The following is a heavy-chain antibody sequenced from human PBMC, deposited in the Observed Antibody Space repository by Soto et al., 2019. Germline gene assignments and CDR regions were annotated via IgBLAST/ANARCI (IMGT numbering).Heavy chain of an antibody. CDR3: AARIWSGYRGRFDY. CDR1: GGSISSGDYY. V-gene: IGHV4-30-4*01. Sequence: QVQLQESGPGLVKPSQTLSLTCTVSGGSISSGDYYWSWIRQPPGKGLEWIGYIYYSGSTYYNPSLKSRVTISLVPSKNQFSLKLSSVTAADTAVYYCAARIWSGYRGRFDYWGQGTLVTVSS. CDR2: IYYSGST. J-gene: IGHJ4*02. D-gene: IGHD3-3*01.